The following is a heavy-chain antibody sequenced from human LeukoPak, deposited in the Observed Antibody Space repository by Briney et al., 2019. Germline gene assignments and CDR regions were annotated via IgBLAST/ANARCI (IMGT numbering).Heavy chain of an antibody. V-gene: IGHV3-23*01. D-gene: IGHD3-22*01. CDR3: AKHDGSGYRYYFDY. CDR1: GFTSSSYA. CDR2: ISVSGNT. J-gene: IGHJ4*02. Sequence: GGSLRLSCAASGFTSSSYAMSWVRQGPGKGLEWVSAISVSGNTYHADSVNGRFTISRDSSKNTLYLQMNSLRAGDAAVYYCAKHDGSGYRYYFDYWGQGTLVTVSS.